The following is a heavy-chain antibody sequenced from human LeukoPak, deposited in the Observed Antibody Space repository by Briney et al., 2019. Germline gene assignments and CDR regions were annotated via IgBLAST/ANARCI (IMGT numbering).Heavy chain of an antibody. J-gene: IGHJ4*02. D-gene: IGHD1-26*01. CDR1: GFTFSSYA. Sequence: PGGSLRLSCAASGFTFSSYAMSWVRQAPGKGLEWVSAISGSGGSTYCADSVKGRFTISRDNSKNTLYLQMNSLRAEDTAVYYCARVGWELSWNYFDYWGQGTLLTVTS. CDR3: ARVGWELSWNYFDY. CDR2: ISGSGGST. V-gene: IGHV3-23*01.